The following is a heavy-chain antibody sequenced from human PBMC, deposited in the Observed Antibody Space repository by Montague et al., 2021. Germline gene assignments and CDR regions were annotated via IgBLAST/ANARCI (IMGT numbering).Heavy chain of an antibody. Sequence: SLRLSCAASGFVFSSYWMTRVRRAPGKGLEWVANIKQDGFEKYYVESVRGRFTISRDNDKDSLYLQMNSLGVEDTAMYYCAKGGTTAMTPSSAWGHGTLVTVSS. CDR1: GFVFSSYW. CDR2: IKQDGFEK. CDR3: AKGGTTAMTPSSA. D-gene: IGHD4-17*01. V-gene: IGHV3-7*01. J-gene: IGHJ5*01.